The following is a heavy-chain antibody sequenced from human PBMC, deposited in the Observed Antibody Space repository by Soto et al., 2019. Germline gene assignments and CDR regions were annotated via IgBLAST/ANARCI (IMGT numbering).Heavy chain of an antibody. CDR2: ISAYNGNT. CDR1: GYTFTSYG. D-gene: IGHD1-26*01. CDR3: AREPGKWELLLYYYYYGMDV. Sequence: QVQLVQSGAEVKKPGASVKVSCKASGYTFTSYGISWVRQAPGQGLEWMGWISAYNGNTNYAQKLQGRVTMTTDTSTSTAYMELRSPRSDDTAVYYCAREPGKWELLLYYYYYGMDVWGQGTTVTVSS. V-gene: IGHV1-18*01. J-gene: IGHJ6*02.